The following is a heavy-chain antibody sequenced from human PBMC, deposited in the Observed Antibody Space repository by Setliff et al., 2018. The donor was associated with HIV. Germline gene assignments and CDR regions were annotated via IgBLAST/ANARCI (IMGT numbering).Heavy chain of an antibody. CDR1: GYTFTSYG. Sequence: ASVKISCKASGYTFTSYGVSWVRQAPGQGLEWMGWISAYNRNVNYSQKVQGRVTMTTDTSTSTAYMELKNLKSDDTAVYYCARVLDPGIAVATHAFDIWGQGTMVTVSS. CDR3: ARVLDPGIAVATHAFDI. V-gene: IGHV1-18*01. J-gene: IGHJ3*02. D-gene: IGHD6-19*01. CDR2: ISAYNRNV.